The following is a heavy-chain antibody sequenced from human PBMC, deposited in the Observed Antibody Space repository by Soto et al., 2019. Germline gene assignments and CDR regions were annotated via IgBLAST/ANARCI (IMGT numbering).Heavy chain of an antibody. CDR3: VSAVAATGAFDI. D-gene: IGHD2-15*01. CDR1: GGSISSGGYY. CDR2: IYYSGST. Sequence: SETLSLTCTVSGGSISSGGYYWSWIRQHPGKGLEWIGYIYYSGSTYYNPSLKSRVTISVDTSKNQFSLKLSSVTAADTAVYYCVSAVAATGAFDIWGQGTVVTVSS. J-gene: IGHJ3*02. V-gene: IGHV4-31*03.